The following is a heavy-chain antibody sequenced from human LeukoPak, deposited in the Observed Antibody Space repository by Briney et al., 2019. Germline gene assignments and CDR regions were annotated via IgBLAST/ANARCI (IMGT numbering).Heavy chain of an antibody. V-gene: IGHV3-30*02. Sequence: QPGGSLRLSCAASGFTFSSYGMHWVRQAPGKGLEWVAFIRYDGSNKYYADSVKGRFTISRDNSKNTLYLQMNSLRAEDTAVYYCAKGSSSSWYQGNFDYWGQGTLVTVSS. CDR2: IRYDGSNK. D-gene: IGHD6-13*01. J-gene: IGHJ4*02. CDR1: GFTFSSYG. CDR3: AKGSSSSWYQGNFDY.